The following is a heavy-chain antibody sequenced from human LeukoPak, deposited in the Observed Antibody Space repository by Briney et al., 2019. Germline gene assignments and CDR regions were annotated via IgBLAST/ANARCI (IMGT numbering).Heavy chain of an antibody. V-gene: IGHV3-23*01. Sequence: GGSLRLSRAASGFPFSSYAMSWVRQAPGKGLEWVSTISGSGDTTYYADSVKGRFTISRDNSKNTLYLQMNSLRAEDTAVYYCARKAGYYYGSGDYWGQGTLVTVSS. D-gene: IGHD3-10*01. CDR1: GFPFSSYA. J-gene: IGHJ4*02. CDR3: ARKAGYYYGSGDY. CDR2: ISGSGDTT.